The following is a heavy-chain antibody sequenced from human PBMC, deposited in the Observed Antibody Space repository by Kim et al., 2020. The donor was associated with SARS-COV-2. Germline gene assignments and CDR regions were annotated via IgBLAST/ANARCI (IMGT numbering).Heavy chain of an antibody. D-gene: IGHD1-1*01. V-gene: IGHV4-39*01. CDR3: ASGKELERRFPFDI. Sequence: NTSLKSRVTISVATSKNQFSLKLSSVTAADTAVYYCASGKELERRFPFDIWGQGTMVTVSS. J-gene: IGHJ3*02.